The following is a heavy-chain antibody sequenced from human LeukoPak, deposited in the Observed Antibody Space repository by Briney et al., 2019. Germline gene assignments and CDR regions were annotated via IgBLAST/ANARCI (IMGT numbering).Heavy chain of an antibody. CDR3: AKNSGMGGGAFDI. D-gene: IGHD1-26*01. CDR1: GFTFPIYA. V-gene: IGHV3-23*01. J-gene: IGHJ3*02. CDR2: IRVSDGAK. Sequence: GGSLRLSCAASGFTFPIYAMKCVRQAPGKGLEWVSSIRVSDGAKFYADSVKGRFTISRDNSKNTLFLQMNSLRAEDTAVYYCAKNSGMGGGAFDIWGQGTMVTVSS.